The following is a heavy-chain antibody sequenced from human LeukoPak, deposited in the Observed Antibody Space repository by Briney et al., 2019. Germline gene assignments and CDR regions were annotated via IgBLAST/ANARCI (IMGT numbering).Heavy chain of an antibody. CDR2: ISYNGGST. Sequence: GGSLRLSCAASGFTFSSYAMNWVRQAPGKGLEYVSSISYNGGSTYYANSVRGRFTISRDNSKNTLYLQMGSLRAEDMAVYYCARGLAYYYESSAYFLDYWGQGTLVTVSS. D-gene: IGHD3-22*01. CDR1: GFTFSSYA. CDR3: ARGLAYYYESSAYFLDY. V-gene: IGHV3-64*01. J-gene: IGHJ4*02.